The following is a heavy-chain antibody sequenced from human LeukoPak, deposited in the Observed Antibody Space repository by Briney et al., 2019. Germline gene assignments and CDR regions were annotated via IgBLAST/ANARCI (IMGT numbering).Heavy chain of an antibody. J-gene: IGHJ4*02. CDR3: AKDIQTWPRFPDY. D-gene: IGHD5-12*01. CDR1: GFTFTNDF. V-gene: IGHV3-7*03. CDR2: MRVDGTDI. Sequence: GGSLRLSCAASGFTFTNDFMTWVRQAPGKGLEWVANMRVDGTDIHYVDSVKGRFTISSDNARNSLYLQMNTLRAEDTAVYYCAKDIQTWPRFPDYWGQGTLVTVSS.